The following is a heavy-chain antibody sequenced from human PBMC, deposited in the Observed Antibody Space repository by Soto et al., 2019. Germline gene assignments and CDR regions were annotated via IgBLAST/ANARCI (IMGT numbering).Heavy chain of an antibody. Sequence: EVQLVESGGGLVQPGGSLRLSCAASGFTFSSYEMNWVRQAPGKGLEWVSYISSSGSTIYYADSVKGRFTISRDNAKNSLYLQMNSLRAEDTAVYYCARDKRSYSYDPGDYYGMDVWGLGTTVTVSS. CDR2: ISSSGSTI. CDR3: ARDKRSYSYDPGDYYGMDV. CDR1: GFTFSSYE. D-gene: IGHD5-18*01. V-gene: IGHV3-48*03. J-gene: IGHJ6*02.